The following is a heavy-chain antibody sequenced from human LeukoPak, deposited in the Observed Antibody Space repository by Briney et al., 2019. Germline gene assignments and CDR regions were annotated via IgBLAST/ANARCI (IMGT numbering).Heavy chain of an antibody. Sequence: ASVKVSCKASGYTFNGYYMHWVRQAPGQGLEWMGWLNPDSAGTNYAQKLQGRVTMTTDTSTSTAYMELRSLRSDDTAVYYCARVAGWGPADDYWGQGTLVTVSS. CDR2: LNPDSAGT. CDR3: ARVAGWGPADDY. J-gene: IGHJ4*02. CDR1: GYTFNGYY. V-gene: IGHV1-2*02. D-gene: IGHD3-16*01.